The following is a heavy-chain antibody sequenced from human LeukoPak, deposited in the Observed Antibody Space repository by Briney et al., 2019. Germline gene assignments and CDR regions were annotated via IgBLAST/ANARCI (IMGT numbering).Heavy chain of an antibody. V-gene: IGHV4-59*08. Sequence: SETLSLTCTVFGGSISSYYWSWIRQPPGKGLEWIGYIYYSGSTNYNPSLKSRVTISVDTSKNQFSLKLSSVTAADTAVYYCARNYDSSGYYPTYFDYWGQGTLVTVSS. CDR2: IYYSGST. CDR1: GGSISSYY. D-gene: IGHD3-22*01. J-gene: IGHJ4*02. CDR3: ARNYDSSGYYPTYFDY.